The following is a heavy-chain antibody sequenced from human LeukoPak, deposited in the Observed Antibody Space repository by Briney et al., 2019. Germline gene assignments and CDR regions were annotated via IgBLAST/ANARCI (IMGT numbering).Heavy chain of an antibody. CDR1: GYTFTSYA. Sequence: GASVKVSCKASGYTFTSYAMHWVRQAPGQRLEWMGWINAGNGNTKYSQKFQGRVTITRDTSASTAYMELSSLRSDDTAVYYCARGPPRIAETYYYYYMDVWGKGTTVTVSS. V-gene: IGHV1-3*01. J-gene: IGHJ6*03. D-gene: IGHD6-13*01. CDR3: ARGPPRIAETYYYYYMDV. CDR2: INAGNGNT.